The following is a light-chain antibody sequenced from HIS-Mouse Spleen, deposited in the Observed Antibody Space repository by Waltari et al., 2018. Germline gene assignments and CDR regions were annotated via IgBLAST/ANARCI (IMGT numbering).Light chain of an antibody. CDR2: AGS. CDR1: SSDVGRYNF. Sequence: QSALTQPASVSGSPGQSITISCTGTSSDVGRYNFVSWYQQPPGKAPNLMIYAGSKRPSGFSNRFSGSKSGNTASLTISGLQAEDEADYYCCSYAGSSTWVFGGGTKLTVL. J-gene: IGLJ3*02. CDR3: CSYAGSSTWV. V-gene: IGLV2-23*01.